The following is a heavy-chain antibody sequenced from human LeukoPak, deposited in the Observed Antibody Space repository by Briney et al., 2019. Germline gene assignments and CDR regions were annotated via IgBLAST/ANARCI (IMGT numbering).Heavy chain of an antibody. CDR2: ISSYGGNT. CDR3: ARAPRNYYDSSAFGFF. CDR1: NFTFTNYG. D-gene: IGHD3-22*01. V-gene: IGHV1-18*04. J-gene: IGHJ4*02. Sequence: ASVKVSCKTYNFTFTNYGFAWVRQAPGQGLERMGWISSYGGNTKYSENLQDRVTLTTDTSTKTAYMELRSLTSDDTAVYFCARAPRNYYDSSAFGFFWGQGTLVTVSS.